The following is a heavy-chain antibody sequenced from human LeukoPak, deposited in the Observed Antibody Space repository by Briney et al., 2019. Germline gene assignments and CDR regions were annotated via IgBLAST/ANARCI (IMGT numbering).Heavy chain of an antibody. Sequence: PGGSLRLSCAPSGFTFSSYGVHWVRKAPGKGLEWVAVIFYDGSNNYYAPSVKGRLTISRDNSKNTLFLQMNSLRAEDAAVYYCAKQSSSTSCFSPWGQGTLVTVSS. V-gene: IGHV3-30*18. D-gene: IGHD2-2*01. CDR3: AKQSSSTSCFSP. CDR1: GFTFSSYG. CDR2: IFYDGSNN. J-gene: IGHJ5*02.